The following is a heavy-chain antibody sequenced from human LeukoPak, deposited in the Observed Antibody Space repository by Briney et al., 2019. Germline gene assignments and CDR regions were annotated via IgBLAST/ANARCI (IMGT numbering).Heavy chain of an antibody. D-gene: IGHD6-13*01. CDR2: FDPEDGET. V-gene: IGHV1-24*01. CDR3: ATDLVVAAAGYYYYGMDV. CDR1: GYTLTELS. J-gene: IGHJ6*02. Sequence: ASVKVSCKVSGYTLTELSMHWVRQAPGKGLEWMGGFDPEDGETIYAQKIQGRVTMTEDTSTDTAYMELSSLRSEDTAVYYCATDLVVAAAGYYYYGMDVWGQGTTVTVSS.